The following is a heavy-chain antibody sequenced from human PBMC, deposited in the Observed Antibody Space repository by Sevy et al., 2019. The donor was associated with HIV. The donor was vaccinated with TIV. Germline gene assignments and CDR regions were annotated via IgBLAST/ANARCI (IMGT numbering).Heavy chain of an antibody. D-gene: IGHD3-10*01. CDR2: ISDRGTTI. Sequence: GGCLRLSCEASGFSFNDYYMSWIRQSPGKGLEWLSYISDRGTTIYYTDSVKGRFTISRDNAKSLMYLQMNSLKTEDTAIYYCARKGDLRYFDFWGRGTLVTVSS. V-gene: IGHV3-11*01. J-gene: IGHJ2*01. CDR1: GFSFNDYY. CDR3: ARKGDLRYFDF.